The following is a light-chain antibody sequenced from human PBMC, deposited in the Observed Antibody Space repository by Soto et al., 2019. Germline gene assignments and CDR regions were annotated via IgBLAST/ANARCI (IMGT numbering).Light chain of an antibody. Sequence: QPVLTQPPSVSGAPGQRVTISCTGSSSNIGMYDVHWYQQLPGTAPKLLIYDNNNRPSGVPDRFSGSKSGTSASLAITGLQAEDEADYYCQSYDNTLTTPVVFGGGTQLTVL. CDR1: SSNIGMYD. CDR2: DNN. CDR3: QSYDNTLTTPVV. V-gene: IGLV1-40*01. J-gene: IGLJ2*01.